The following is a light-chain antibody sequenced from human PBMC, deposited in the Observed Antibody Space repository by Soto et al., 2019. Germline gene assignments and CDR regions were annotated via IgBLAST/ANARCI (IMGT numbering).Light chain of an antibody. Sequence: EIVLTQSPGTLSLSPGERATLSCRASQSLSSNYLAWHQQKTGQAPRLLIYGASSRATGIPDKFSGSGSGKDFTLTITRQEPEDFAVYYCQHYDTSPRTFGPGTKVEIK. V-gene: IGKV3-20*01. CDR1: QSLSSNY. CDR2: GAS. J-gene: IGKJ1*01. CDR3: QHYDTSPRT.